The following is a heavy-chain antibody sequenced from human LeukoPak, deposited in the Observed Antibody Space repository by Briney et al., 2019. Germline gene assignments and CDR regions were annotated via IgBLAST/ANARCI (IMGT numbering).Heavy chain of an antibody. V-gene: IGHV3-30*05. CDR2: ISHDGNNK. CDR1: GFTFSSYG. D-gene: IGHD4-23*01. J-gene: IGHJ4*02. Sequence: GGSLRLSCAASGFTFSSYGMHWVRQAPGKGLEWVAVISHDGNNKYYADSVKGRFTISRDNSKNTVYLQMNSLRAEDAAIYYCTRLSNYGGYEFDFWGQGTLVTVSS. CDR3: TRLSNYGGYEFDF.